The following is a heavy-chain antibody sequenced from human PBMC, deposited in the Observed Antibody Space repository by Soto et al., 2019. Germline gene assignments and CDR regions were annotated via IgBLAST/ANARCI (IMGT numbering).Heavy chain of an antibody. D-gene: IGHD6-19*01. Sequence: EVPLVESGGGLVQPGGSLRLSCAASGFTFSSYAMHWVRQAPGKGLEYVSALSSNGGSTYYANSVQGRFTISRDNSKNSLYLQMVSVRAEDMAVYYCARQWLDSGYCDYWGQGSLVTVSS. J-gene: IGHJ4*02. CDR1: GFTFSSYA. CDR3: ARQWLDSGYCDY. CDR2: LSSNGGST. V-gene: IGHV3-64*01.